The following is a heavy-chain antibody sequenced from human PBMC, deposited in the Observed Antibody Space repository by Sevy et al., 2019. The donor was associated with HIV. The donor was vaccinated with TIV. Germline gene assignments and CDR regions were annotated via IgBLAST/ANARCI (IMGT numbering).Heavy chain of an antibody. J-gene: IGHJ6*02. Sequence: GGSLRLSCVGSGFTFSAHGMHWVRRAPGKGLEWVAVISYDGDYKYYADSVKGRFTISRDRSKNTLYLKMNSLRTKDTAMYYCAKDQSASVYAGKYYYGMDVWGQGTTVTVSS. CDR1: GFTFSAHG. D-gene: IGHD3-10*01. CDR2: ISYDGDYK. CDR3: AKDQSASVYAGKYYYGMDV. V-gene: IGHV3-30*18.